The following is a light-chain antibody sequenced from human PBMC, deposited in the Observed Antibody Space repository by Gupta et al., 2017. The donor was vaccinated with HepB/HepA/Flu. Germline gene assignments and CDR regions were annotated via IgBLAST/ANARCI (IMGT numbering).Light chain of an antibody. J-gene: IGLJ2*01. V-gene: IGLV1-51*02. CDR1: GSNIGNNY. CDR3: GTWDSSLSAGV. CDR2: ENN. Sequence: QSVLTQPPSVSAAPGQKVTISCSGSGSNIGNNYVSWYQQLPGTAPELLIYENNKRPSGIPDRFSGSKSGTSATLGITGLQTGDEADYYCGTWDSSLSAGVFGGGTKLTVL.